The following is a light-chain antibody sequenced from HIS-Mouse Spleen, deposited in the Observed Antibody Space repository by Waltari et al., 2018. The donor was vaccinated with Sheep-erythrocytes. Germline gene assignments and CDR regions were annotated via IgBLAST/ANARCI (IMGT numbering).Light chain of an antibody. CDR2: DVS. CDR3: CSYAGSYNHV. J-gene: IGLJ1*01. CDR1: SSDVGGYNY. V-gene: IGLV2-11*01. Sequence: QSALTQPRSVSGSPGQSVTISCPGTSSDVGGYNYVSWYQQHPGKAPKLMIYDVSTRPSGVPDRFSGSKSVNTASLTISGLQAEDEADYYCCSYAGSYNHVFATGTKVTVL.